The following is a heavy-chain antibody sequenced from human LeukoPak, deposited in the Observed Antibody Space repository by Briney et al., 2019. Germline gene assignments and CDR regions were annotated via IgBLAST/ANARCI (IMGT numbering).Heavy chain of an antibody. CDR1: GFTFSSYS. V-gene: IGHV3-48*04. Sequence: GGSLRLSCAASGFTFSSYSMNWVRQAPGKGLEWVSYISSSGSTIYYADSVKGRFTISRDNAKNSLYLQMNSLRAEDTAVYYCARGGKLEPTALASWGQGSPVVVSS. CDR2: ISSSGSTI. CDR3: ARGGKLEPTALAS. D-gene: IGHD2-21*02. J-gene: IGHJ5*02.